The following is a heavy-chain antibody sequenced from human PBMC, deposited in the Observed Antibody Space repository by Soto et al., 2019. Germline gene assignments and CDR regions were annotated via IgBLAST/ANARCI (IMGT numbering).Heavy chain of an antibody. J-gene: IGHJ5*02. Sequence: QVQLQESGPGLVKPSQTLSLTCTVSGGSISSGGYYWSWIRQHPGKGLEWIGYIYYSGSTYYNPSLKSRVTIAVDTSKNQFSLKLSSVTAADTAVYYCARDLPAQQLWFDPWGQGTLVTVSS. CDR3: ARDLPAQQLWFDP. V-gene: IGHV4-31*03. CDR1: GGSISSGGYY. D-gene: IGHD1-1*01. CDR2: IYYSGST.